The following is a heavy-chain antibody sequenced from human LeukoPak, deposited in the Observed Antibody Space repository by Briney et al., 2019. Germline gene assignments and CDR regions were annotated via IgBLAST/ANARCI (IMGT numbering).Heavy chain of an antibody. CDR1: GGSFSGYY. CDR3: ARGTGYCSSTSCPQNFDY. Sequence: SETLSLTCAVYGGSFSGYYWSWIRQPPGKGLEWIGEINHSGSTNYNPSLKSRVTISVDTSKNQFSLKLSSVTAADTAVYYCARGTGYCSSTSCPQNFDYWGQGTLVTVS. CDR2: INHSGST. D-gene: IGHD2-2*01. J-gene: IGHJ4*02. V-gene: IGHV4-34*01.